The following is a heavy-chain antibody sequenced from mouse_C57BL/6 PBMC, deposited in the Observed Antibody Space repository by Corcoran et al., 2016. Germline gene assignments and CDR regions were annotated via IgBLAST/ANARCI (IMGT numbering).Heavy chain of an antibody. CDR3: ARSGQLRLRGFAY. D-gene: IGHD3-2*02. Sequence: QIQLVQSGPELKKPGETVKISCKASGYTFTTYGMSWVKQAPGKGLKWMGWINTYSGVPTYADDFKGRFAFSLETSASTAYLQINNLKNEDTATYFCARSGQLRLRGFAYWGQGTLVTVSA. CDR1: GYTFTTYG. CDR2: INTYSGVP. V-gene: IGHV9-3*01. J-gene: IGHJ3*01.